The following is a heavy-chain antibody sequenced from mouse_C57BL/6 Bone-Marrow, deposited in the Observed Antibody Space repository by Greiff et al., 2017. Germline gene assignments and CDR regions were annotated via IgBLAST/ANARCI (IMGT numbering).Heavy chain of an antibody. V-gene: IGHV10-3*01. CDR2: IISKSSNYAT. D-gene: IGHD1-1*01. Sequence: EVKLMESGGGLVQPKGSLKLSCAASGFTFNTYAMHWVRQAPGKGLEWVARIISKSSNYATYYDDSVKDRFNISRDDSQSRLYLQMNNLKTEDTSMYYCVRDDYYGSSSFAYWVQGTLVTVSA. CDR3: VRDDYYGSSSFAY. J-gene: IGHJ3*01. CDR1: GFTFNTYA.